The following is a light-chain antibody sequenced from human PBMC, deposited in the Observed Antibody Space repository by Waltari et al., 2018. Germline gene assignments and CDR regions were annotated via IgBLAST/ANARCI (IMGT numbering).Light chain of an antibody. V-gene: IGLV3-1*01. CDR2: RDN. J-gene: IGLJ1*01. Sequence: SYEVTQPPSVSVSPGQILSITCSAPELVRTYVCWYQQKTGQSPVLVIYRDNTRPSGIPERFSGSSSGNTATLTISGTQAIDEADYYCQAWDSGAAGVFGPGTKVTVL. CDR1: ELVRTY. CDR3: QAWDSGAAGV.